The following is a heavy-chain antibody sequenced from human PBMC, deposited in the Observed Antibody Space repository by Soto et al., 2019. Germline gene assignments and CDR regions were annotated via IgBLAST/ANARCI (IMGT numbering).Heavy chain of an antibody. V-gene: IGHV3-74*01. CDR1: GFTFSMYW. Sequence: GGSLRLSCAASGFTFSMYWRHWVRQVPGKGPEWVSRINDDGISTNYADSVKGRFTISRDNAKNTLYLQMNTLRVEDTAVYYCTRGPRSTATGTGAFWGQGTLVTVSS. CDR3: TRGPRSTATGTGAF. J-gene: IGHJ4*02. CDR2: INDDGIST. D-gene: IGHD1-1*01.